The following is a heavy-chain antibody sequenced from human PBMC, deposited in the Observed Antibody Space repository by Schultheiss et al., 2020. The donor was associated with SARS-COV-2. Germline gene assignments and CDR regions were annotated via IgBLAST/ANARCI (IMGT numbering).Heavy chain of an antibody. CDR1: GFTFSTYG. V-gene: IGHV3-30*03. CDR2: ISSDGNNK. CDR3: AGGYDFGDY. Sequence: GGSLRLSCTASGFTFSTYGMHWVRQPPGKGLEWVTLISSDGNNKFYTDSVKGRFTISRDNSKNTLCLQMNSLRAEDTAVYYCAGGYDFGDYWGQGTLVTV. J-gene: IGHJ4*02. D-gene: IGHD5-18*01.